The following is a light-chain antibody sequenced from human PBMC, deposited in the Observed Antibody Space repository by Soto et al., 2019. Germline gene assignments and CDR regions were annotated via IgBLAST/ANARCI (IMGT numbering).Light chain of an antibody. CDR1: QSISTY. Sequence: DVQLTQSLSSLSASVGDRVTITCRASQSISTYLNWYQQKPGKVPKLLIYAASSLQSGVPSRFSGSGSGTDFTLTISSLQPEDFATYYCQQTHTTFTFGGGTKVDI. CDR2: AAS. V-gene: IGKV1-39*01. CDR3: QQTHTTFT. J-gene: IGKJ4*01.